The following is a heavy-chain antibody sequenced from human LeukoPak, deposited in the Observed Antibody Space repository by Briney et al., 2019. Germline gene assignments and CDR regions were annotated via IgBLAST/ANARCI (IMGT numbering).Heavy chain of an antibody. J-gene: IGHJ4*02. V-gene: IGHV4-59*08. CDR1: GGSISSYY. D-gene: IGHD4-17*01. CDR2: IYYSGST. Sequence: SETLSLTCTVSGGSISSYYWSWIRQPPGKGLEWIGYIYYSGSTNYNPSLKSRVTISVDTSKNQFSLKLSSVTAADTAVYYCARKEYGDSYYFDYWGQGTLVTVSS. CDR3: ARKEYGDSYYFDY.